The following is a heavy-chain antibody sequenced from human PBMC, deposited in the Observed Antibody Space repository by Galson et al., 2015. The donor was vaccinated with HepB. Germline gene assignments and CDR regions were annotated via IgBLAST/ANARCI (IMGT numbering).Heavy chain of an antibody. V-gene: IGHV3-64D*06. CDR3: VKGPGSAPLRNWFDP. D-gene: IGHD3-16*01. CDR2: IISNGAST. J-gene: IGHJ5*02. Sequence: SLRLSCAISESTFRRYALHWVLQAPGKALEYVSAIISNGASTYPADSVKGRFTTSRANSKTTLYLQMSTLRAEDTAVYYCVKGPGSAPLRNWFDPWGQGTLVTVSS. CDR1: ESTFRRYA.